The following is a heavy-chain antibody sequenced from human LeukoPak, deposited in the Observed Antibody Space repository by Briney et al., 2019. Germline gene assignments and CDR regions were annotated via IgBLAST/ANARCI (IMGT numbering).Heavy chain of an antibody. CDR3: VRGRSLITMVRGVIGDWFDP. J-gene: IGHJ5*02. D-gene: IGHD3-10*01. CDR1: GFTFSSSW. CDR2: IKCDGSEK. V-gene: IGHV3-52*01. Sequence: GGSLRLSCAASGFTFSSSWMHWVCQAPEKGQEWVADIKCDGSEKYYVDSVKGRLTISRDNAKNSLYLQVNSLRAEDMTVYYCVRGRSLITMVRGVIGDWFDPWGQGTLVTVSS.